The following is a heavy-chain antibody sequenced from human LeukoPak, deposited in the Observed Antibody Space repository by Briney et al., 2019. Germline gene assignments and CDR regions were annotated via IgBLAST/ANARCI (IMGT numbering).Heavy chain of an antibody. J-gene: IGHJ4*02. CDR2: ISWNSGSI. CDR3: GRDFVNGAKARFDC. CDR1: GFTFDDYA. V-gene: IGHV3-9*01. D-gene: IGHD4/OR15-4a*01. Sequence: GGSLRLSCAASGFTFDDYAMHWVRQAPGKGLEWVSGISWNSGSIGYADSVKGRFTISRDNAKNSLYLQMSSLRAEDTAIYYCGRDFVNGAKARFDCWGQGTLVTVSS.